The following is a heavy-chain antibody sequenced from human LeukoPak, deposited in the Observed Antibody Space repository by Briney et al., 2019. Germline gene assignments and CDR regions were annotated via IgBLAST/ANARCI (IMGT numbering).Heavy chain of an antibody. D-gene: IGHD3-9*01. J-gene: IGHJ4*02. CDR3: ASSYYDILTGYYIPYYFDY. CDR1: GGSFSGYY. Sequence: SETLSLTCAVYGGSFSGYYWSWIRQPPGKGLEWIGEINHSGSTNYNPSLKSRVTISVDTSKNQFSLKLSSVTAADTAVDYCASSYYDILTGYYIPYYFDYWGQGTLVTVSS. CDR2: INHSGST. V-gene: IGHV4-34*01.